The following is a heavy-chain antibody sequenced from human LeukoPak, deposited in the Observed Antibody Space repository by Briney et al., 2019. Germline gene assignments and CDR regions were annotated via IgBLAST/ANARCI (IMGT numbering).Heavy chain of an antibody. CDR1: GFTFSSYA. Sequence: PGGSPRLSCAASGFTFSSYAMSWVRQAPGKGLEWVSAISGSGGSTYYADSVKGRFTISRDNSKNTLYLQMNSLRAEDTAVYYCAKAPFITMVRGVISSYFDYWGQGTLVTVSS. CDR3: AKAPFITMVRGVISSYFDY. V-gene: IGHV3-23*01. D-gene: IGHD3-10*01. CDR2: ISGSGGST. J-gene: IGHJ4*02.